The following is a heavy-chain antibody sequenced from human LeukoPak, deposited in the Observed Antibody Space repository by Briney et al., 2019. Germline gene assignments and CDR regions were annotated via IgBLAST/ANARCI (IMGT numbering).Heavy chain of an antibody. V-gene: IGHV4-61*05. Sequence: SETLSLTCTVSGGSISSSSYYWSWVRQHPGKGLEWIGYVYYSGSTNYNPSLKSRVTISVDTSKNQFSLELSSVTAADTAVYYCARKYYAGAFDIWGQGTMVTVSS. CDR1: GGSISSSSYY. J-gene: IGHJ3*02. CDR2: VYYSGST. D-gene: IGHD2-2*01. CDR3: ARKYYAGAFDI.